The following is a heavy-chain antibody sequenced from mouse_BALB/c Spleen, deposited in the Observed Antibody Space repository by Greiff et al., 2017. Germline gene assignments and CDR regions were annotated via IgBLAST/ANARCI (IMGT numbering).Heavy chain of an antibody. CDR2: IWRGGST. Sequence: VQLQQSGPSLVQPSQSLSITCTVSGFSLTSYGVHWVRQSPGKGLEWLGVIWRGGSTDYNAAFMSRLSITKDNSKSQVFFKMNSLQADDTAIYYCAKTTFTTVVADYAMDYWGQGTPVTVSS. V-gene: IGHV2-5-1*01. D-gene: IGHD1-1*01. CDR1: GFSLTSYG. CDR3: AKTTFTTVVADYAMDY. J-gene: IGHJ4*01.